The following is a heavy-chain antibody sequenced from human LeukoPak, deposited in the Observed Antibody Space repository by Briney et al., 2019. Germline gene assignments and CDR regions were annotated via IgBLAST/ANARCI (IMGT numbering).Heavy chain of an antibody. Sequence: GESLKISCKGSGYHFINHWIGWVRPMPGKGLEWMGIVFPGDSKSGYSPSFQGQVAIVADKSISTAYLQWSSLKASDTAMYYCARLYSSSWYFGSFSPTAFDPWGQGTLVTVSS. CDR1: GYHFINHW. CDR2: VFPGDSKS. J-gene: IGHJ5*02. V-gene: IGHV5-51*01. CDR3: ARLYSSSWYFGSFSPTAFDP. D-gene: IGHD6-13*01.